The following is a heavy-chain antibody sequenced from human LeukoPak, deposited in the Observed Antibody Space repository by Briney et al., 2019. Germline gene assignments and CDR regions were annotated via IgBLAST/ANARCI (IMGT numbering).Heavy chain of an antibody. CDR3: AGGGEAWELLGY. V-gene: IGHV4-4*02. J-gene: IGHJ4*02. CDR2: IFHTGIA. Sequence: PSETLSLTCAVSGGSITNNRYWTWVRQAPGKGLEWIADIFHTGIANHNPSLKSRVTISMDRSKNQFSLTLISVTAADTAVYYCAGGGEAWELLGYWGQGTLVTVSS. D-gene: IGHD3-16*01. CDR1: GGSITNNRY.